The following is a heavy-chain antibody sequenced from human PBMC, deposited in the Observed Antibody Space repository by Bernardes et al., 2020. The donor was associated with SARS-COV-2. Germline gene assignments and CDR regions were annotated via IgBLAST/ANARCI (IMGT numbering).Heavy chain of an antibody. Sequence: ASVKVSCKASGHTFTGYYMHWVRQAPGQGLEWMGWINHNSGGTNYAQKFQGWVTMTRDTSISTAYMELSRLRSDDTAVYYCARGKYSSSRYDYWGQGTLVTVSS. CDR2: INHNSGGT. J-gene: IGHJ4*02. D-gene: IGHD6-13*01. V-gene: IGHV1-2*04. CDR1: GHTFTGYY. CDR3: ARGKYSSSRYDY.